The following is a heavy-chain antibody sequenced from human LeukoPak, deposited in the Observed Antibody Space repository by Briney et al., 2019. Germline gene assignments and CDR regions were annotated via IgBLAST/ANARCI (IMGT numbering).Heavy chain of an antibody. CDR3: ARVSFGPASEWFDP. J-gene: IGHJ5*02. D-gene: IGHD3/OR15-3a*01. CDR1: GFNVRSKY. CDR2: FYSGGTT. Sequence: GGSLRLSCAASGFNVRSKYMSWVRQAPGKGLECVSVFYSGGTTAYADSVKGRFTVSIDDSNNTLYLQMNSLRAEDTAVYYCARVSFGPASEWFDPWGQGTLVTVSS. V-gene: IGHV3-53*01.